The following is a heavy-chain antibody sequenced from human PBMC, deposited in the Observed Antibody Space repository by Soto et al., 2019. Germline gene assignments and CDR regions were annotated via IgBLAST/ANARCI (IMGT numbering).Heavy chain of an antibody. CDR1: GFTFRSYT. D-gene: IGHD3-22*01. J-gene: IGHJ6*02. CDR3: ARGSTGYYPDYFSFGLDV. V-gene: IGHV3-21*01. CDR2: ISSSSSYI. Sequence: EVQLVESGGGLVKPGGSLRLSCVASGFTFRSYTMNWVRQAPGKGLEWVSCISSSSSYIYYADSVKGRFTVSRDNAKNSLFLQMNSLRAEDTAVFYCARGSTGYYPDYFSFGLDVWGQGTTVTVSS.